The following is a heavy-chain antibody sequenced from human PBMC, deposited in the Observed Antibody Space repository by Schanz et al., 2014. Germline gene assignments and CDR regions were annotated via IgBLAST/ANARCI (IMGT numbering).Heavy chain of an antibody. CDR2: ISAYNGNT. D-gene: IGHD6-19*01. V-gene: IGHV1-18*01. Sequence: QVQVVQSGAEVKKPGASVKVSCKASGYTFNNYTYVMIWVRQAPGQGLEWMGWISAYNGNTNYAQKVQGRVTMTTDTSTGTAYMELRSLRSDDTAVYYCARGGYSSGWYDRDIAHFDYWGQGTLVTVSS. CDR3: ARGGYSSGWYDRDIAHFDY. CDR1: GYTFNNYTYV. J-gene: IGHJ4*02.